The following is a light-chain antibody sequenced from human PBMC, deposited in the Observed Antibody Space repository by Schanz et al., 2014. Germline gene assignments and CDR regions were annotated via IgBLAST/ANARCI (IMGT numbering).Light chain of an antibody. V-gene: IGKV3-15*01. CDR3: QQYNNWPPYT. CDR1: QSVSSN. Sequence: EIVLTQSPGTLSLSPGERGTLSCRASQSVSSNLAWYQQKPGQAPRLLIYGASTRATGIPARFSGSGSGTEFTLTISSLQSEDLAVYYCQQYNNWPPYTFGQGTKLEIK. CDR2: GAS. J-gene: IGKJ2*01.